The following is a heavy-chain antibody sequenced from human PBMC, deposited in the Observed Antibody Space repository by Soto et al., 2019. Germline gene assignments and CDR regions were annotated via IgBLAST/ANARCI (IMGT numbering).Heavy chain of an antibody. CDR3: ARVGSSYDSSGYLDY. D-gene: IGHD3-22*01. CDR1: GGTFSSYA. Sequence: SVKVSCKASGGTFSSYAISWVRQAPGQGLEWIGGIIPIFGTANCAQKFQGRVTITADESTSTAYMELSSLRSEDTAVYYCARVGSSYDSSGYLDYWGQGTLVTVSS. CDR2: IIPIFGTA. J-gene: IGHJ4*02. V-gene: IGHV1-69*13.